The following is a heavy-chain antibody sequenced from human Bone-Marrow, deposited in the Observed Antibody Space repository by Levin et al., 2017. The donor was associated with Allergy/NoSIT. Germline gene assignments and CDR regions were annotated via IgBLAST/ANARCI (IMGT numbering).Heavy chain of an antibody. CDR1: GFTFSGYW. J-gene: IGHJ4*02. CDR3: ARNGAWSFEF. CDR2: INRDGGDG. D-gene: IGHD2-8*01. Sequence: GGSLRLSCASSGFTFSGYWMAWVRQAPGKGLEWVANINRDGGDGYYVDSVKGRFTISRDNARNSRDLPMNSLRVEDTAVYYCARNGAWSFEFWGQGTLVTVSS. V-gene: IGHV3-7*02.